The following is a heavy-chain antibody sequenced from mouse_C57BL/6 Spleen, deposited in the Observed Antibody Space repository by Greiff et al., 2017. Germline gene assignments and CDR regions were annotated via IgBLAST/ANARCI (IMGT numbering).Heavy chain of an antibody. Sequence: EVNVVESGGGLVKPGGSLKLSCAASGFTFSDYGMHWVRQAPEKGLEWVAYISSGSSTIYYADTVKGRFTISRDNAKNTLFLQMTSLRSEDTAMYYCARQEDYSSHWYFDVWGTGTTVTVSS. D-gene: IGHD2-5*01. V-gene: IGHV5-17*01. CDR1: GFTFSDYG. J-gene: IGHJ1*03. CDR3: ARQEDYSSHWYFDV. CDR2: ISSGSSTI.